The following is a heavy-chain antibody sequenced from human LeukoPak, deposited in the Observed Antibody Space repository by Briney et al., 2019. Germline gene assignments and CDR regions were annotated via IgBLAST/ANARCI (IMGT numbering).Heavy chain of an antibody. D-gene: IGHD3-22*01. V-gene: IGHV4-59*08. CDR2: IYYSGST. J-gene: IGHJ4*02. Sequence: PSETLSLTCTVSGGSISSYYWSWIRQPPGKGLEWIGYIYYSGSTNYNPSLKSRVTISVDTSKNQFSLKLSSVTAADTAVYYCARAGKGDYYDSSGYYPYYFDYWGQGTLVTVSS. CDR1: GGSISSYY. CDR3: ARAGKGDYYDSSGYYPYYFDY.